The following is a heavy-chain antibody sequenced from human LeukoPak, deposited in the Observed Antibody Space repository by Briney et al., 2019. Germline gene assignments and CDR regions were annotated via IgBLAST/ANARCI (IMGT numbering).Heavy chain of an antibody. CDR2: IYTSGST. D-gene: IGHD3-10*01. Sequence: PSETLSLTCTVSGGSISSGSYYWSWIRQPAGKGLEWIGRIYTSGSTNYNPSLKSRVTMSVDTSKNQFSLKLSSVTAADTAVYYCARDSMVRGVIGAFDIWGQGTMVTVSS. CDR3: ARDSMVRGVIGAFDI. J-gene: IGHJ3*02. CDR1: GGSISSGSYY. V-gene: IGHV4-61*02.